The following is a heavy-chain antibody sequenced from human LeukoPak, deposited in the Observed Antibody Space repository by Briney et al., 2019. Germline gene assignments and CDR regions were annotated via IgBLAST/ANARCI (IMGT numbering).Heavy chain of an antibody. J-gene: IGHJ4*02. CDR3: ARDPRGTYDY. CDR1: GYTFTAAYN. Sequence: ASVKVSCKASGYTFTAAYNIHGLRQAPGQGPEFMGWINPSSGDTRYAQKFQGRVTVTGDTVISTAYMELSSLTSDDTAVYYCARDPRGTYDYWGQGTLVTVSS. V-gene: IGHV1-2*02. CDR2: INPSSGDT. D-gene: IGHD5-12*01.